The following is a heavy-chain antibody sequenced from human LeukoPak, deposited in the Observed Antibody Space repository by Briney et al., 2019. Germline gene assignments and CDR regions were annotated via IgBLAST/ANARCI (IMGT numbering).Heavy chain of an antibody. CDR3: ARDGGCSGGSCYDS. CDR1: GFTFSSYG. CDR2: IWYDGSSK. V-gene: IGHV3-33*01. Sequence: PGRSLRLSCAASGFTFSSYGMHWCRQAPGKGLELVAVIWYDGSSKYYGASVNARFTISRDNSKNTLYLQMNSLRAEDTAVYYCARDGGCSGGSCYDSWGQGTLVTVSS. J-gene: IGHJ4*02. D-gene: IGHD2-15*01.